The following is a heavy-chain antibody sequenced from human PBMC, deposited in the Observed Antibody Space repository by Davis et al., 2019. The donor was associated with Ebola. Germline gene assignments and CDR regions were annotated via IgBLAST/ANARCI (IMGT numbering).Heavy chain of an antibody. CDR2: IYYSGST. CDR1: GGSISSSSYY. CDR3: ARDRVVPAAIFHYYYGMDV. J-gene: IGHJ6*02. Sequence: MPSETLSLTCTVSGGSISSSSYYWGWIRQPPGKGLEWIGSIYYSGSTYYNPSLKSRVTISVDTSKNQFSLKLSSVTAADTAVYYCARDRVVPAAIFHYYYGMDVWGQGTTVTVSS. V-gene: IGHV4-39*02. D-gene: IGHD2-2*01.